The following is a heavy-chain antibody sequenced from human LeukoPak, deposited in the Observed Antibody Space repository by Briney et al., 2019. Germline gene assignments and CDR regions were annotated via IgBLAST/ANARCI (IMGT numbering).Heavy chain of an antibody. J-gene: IGHJ4*02. CDR1: GDSISSSPYY. CDR3: ARDDTYFYDSSGHGFDF. CDR2: IYYIGST. Sequence: SETLSLTCTVSGDSISSSPYYWGWVRQPPGKGLERIGSIYYIGSTHYNPSLKRRVTISVDTSKNQFSLKLSSVTAADTALYFCARDDTYFYDSSGHGFDFWGQGTLVTVSS. D-gene: IGHD3-22*01. V-gene: IGHV4-39*07.